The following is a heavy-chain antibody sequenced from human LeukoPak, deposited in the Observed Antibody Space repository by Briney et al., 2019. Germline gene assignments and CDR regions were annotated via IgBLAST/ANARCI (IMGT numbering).Heavy chain of an antibody. D-gene: IGHD1-14*01. V-gene: IGHV3-7*01. CDR1: GFTFNSYW. J-gene: IGHJ4*02. CDR2: IKQDGTEK. Sequence: GGSLRLSCAASGFTFNSYWRSWVRQAPGKGLEWVANIKQDGTEKHYADSVKGRFTISRDNVENSLYLEMNSLTDDDTALYYCTRVEPTKSDDCWGQGTLVTVSS. CDR3: TRVEPTKSDDC.